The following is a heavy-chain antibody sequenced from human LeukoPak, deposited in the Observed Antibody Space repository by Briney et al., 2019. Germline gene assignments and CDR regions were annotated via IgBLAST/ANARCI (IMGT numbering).Heavy chain of an antibody. V-gene: IGHV4-38-2*01. CDR3: ARHKYYDSRFEY. CDR2: IYHSGST. Sequence: SETLSLTCAVSGYSISSGYYWGWIRQPPGKGLEWIGSIYHSGSTYYNPSLKSRVTISVDTSKNQFSLKLSSVTAADTAVYYCARHKYYDSRFEYWGQGTLVSVSS. J-gene: IGHJ4*02. D-gene: IGHD3-22*01. CDR1: GYSISSGYY.